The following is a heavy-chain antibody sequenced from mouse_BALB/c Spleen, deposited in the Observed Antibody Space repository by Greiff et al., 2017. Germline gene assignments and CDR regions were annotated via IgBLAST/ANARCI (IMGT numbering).Heavy chain of an antibody. V-gene: IGHV5-15*02. CDR3: ARSPSRDALDY. CDR1: GFTFSDYG. CDR2: ISNLAYSI. J-gene: IGHJ4*01. D-gene: IGHD1-1*01. Sequence: EVQVVESGGGLVQPGGSRKLSCAASGFTFSDYGMAWVRQAPGKGPEWVAFISNLAYSIYYADTVTGRFTISRENAKNTLYLEMSSLRSEDTAMCYCARSPSRDALDYWGQGTSVTVSS.